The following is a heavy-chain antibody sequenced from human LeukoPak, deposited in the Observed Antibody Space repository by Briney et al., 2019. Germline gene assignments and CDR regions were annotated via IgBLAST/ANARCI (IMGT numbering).Heavy chain of an antibody. CDR2: ISSSSSYI. Sequence: GGSLRLSCAASGFTFSSYSMNWVRQAPGKGLEWVSSISSSSSYIYYADSVKGRLTISKDNAKNSLYLQMNSLRAEDTAVYYCARDGSAYTGDFDYWGQGTLVTVSS. CDR1: GFTFSSYS. V-gene: IGHV3-21*01. D-gene: IGHD7-27*01. J-gene: IGHJ4*02. CDR3: ARDGSAYTGDFDY.